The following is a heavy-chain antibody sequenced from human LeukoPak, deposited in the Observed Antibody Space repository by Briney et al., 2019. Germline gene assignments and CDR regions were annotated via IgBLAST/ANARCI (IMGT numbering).Heavy chain of an antibody. D-gene: IGHD4-17*01. CDR2: TSSSGSTI. CDR3: AKDQDYGDYGALDY. Sequence: GGSLRLSCAASGFTFSSYEMNWVRQAPGKGLEWVSYTSSSGSTIYYADSVRGRFTFSRDNAENSVYLQMNSLRAEDTAVYYCAKDQDYGDYGALDYWGQGTLVTVSS. V-gene: IGHV3-48*03. CDR1: GFTFSSYE. J-gene: IGHJ4*02.